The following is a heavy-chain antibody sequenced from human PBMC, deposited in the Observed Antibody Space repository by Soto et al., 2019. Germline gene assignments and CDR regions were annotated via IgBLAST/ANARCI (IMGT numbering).Heavy chain of an antibody. Sequence: ASVKVSCKASGYTFTSYYMHWVRQAPGQWLEWMGIINPSACSTSYAQKFQGRVTMTRDTSTSTVYMELSSLRSEDTAVYYCARVYCSSTSCYSGDFDYWGQGTLGTVSS. CDR2: INPSACST. CDR3: ARVYCSSTSCYSGDFDY. CDR1: GYTFTSYY. V-gene: IGHV1-46*01. J-gene: IGHJ4*02. D-gene: IGHD2-2*02.